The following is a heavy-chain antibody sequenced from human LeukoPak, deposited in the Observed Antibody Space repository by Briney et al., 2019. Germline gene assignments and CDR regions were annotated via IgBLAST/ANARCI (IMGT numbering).Heavy chain of an antibody. J-gene: IGHJ4*02. D-gene: IGHD3-10*01. Sequence: GTSLRLSCAASGFTFSSYGMHWVRQAPGKGLEWVAVIWHDESKKYYADSVEGRFTISRDTSKDTLYLQMNSLRAEDTAVYYCARDGTLGASGSYYNLPYWGQGTLVTVSS. CDR1: GFTFSSYG. CDR2: IWHDESKK. V-gene: IGHV3-33*01. CDR3: ARDGTLGASGSYYNLPY.